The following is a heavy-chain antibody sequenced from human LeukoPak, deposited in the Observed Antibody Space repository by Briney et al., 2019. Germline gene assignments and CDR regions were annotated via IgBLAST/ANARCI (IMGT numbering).Heavy chain of an antibody. Sequence: MASETLSLTCTVSGGSISSYYWSWIRQPPGKGLEWIGYIYYSGSTNYNPSLKSRGTISVDTSKNQFSLKLSSVTAADTAVYYCARDLTRRDGYNFDYWAREPWSPSPQ. D-gene: IGHD5-24*01. CDR2: IYYSGST. CDR1: GGSISSYY. V-gene: IGHV4-59*01. CDR3: ARDLTRRDGYNFDY. J-gene: IGHJ4*02.